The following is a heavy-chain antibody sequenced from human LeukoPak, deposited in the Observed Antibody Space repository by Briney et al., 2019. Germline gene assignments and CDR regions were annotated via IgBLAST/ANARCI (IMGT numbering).Heavy chain of an antibody. D-gene: IGHD3-10*01. CDR1: GFTVSSNY. CDR3: ASGSGSYRTPYYYMDV. J-gene: IGHJ6*03. V-gene: IGHV3-53*01. CDR2: IYSGGST. Sequence: GGSLRLSCAASGFTVSSNYMSWVRQAPGKGLGWVSVIYSGGSTYYADSVKGRFTISRDNSKDTLYLQMNSLRAEDTAVYYCASGSGSYRTPYYYMDVWGTGTTVTVSS.